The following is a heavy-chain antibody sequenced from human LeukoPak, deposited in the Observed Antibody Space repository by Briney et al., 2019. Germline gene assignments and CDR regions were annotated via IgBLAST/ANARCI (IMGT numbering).Heavy chain of an antibody. J-gene: IGHJ4*02. Sequence: GGSLRLSCAASGFTFSDYYMSWIRQAPGKGLEWVSYISSSGSTIYYADSVKGRFTISRDNAKNSLYLQMNSLRAEDTAVYYCARRGYYGSGSYYPYPYYFDYWGQGTLVTVST. D-gene: IGHD3-10*01. V-gene: IGHV3-11*01. CDR2: ISSSGSTI. CDR3: ARRGYYGSGSYYPYPYYFDY. CDR1: GFTFSDYY.